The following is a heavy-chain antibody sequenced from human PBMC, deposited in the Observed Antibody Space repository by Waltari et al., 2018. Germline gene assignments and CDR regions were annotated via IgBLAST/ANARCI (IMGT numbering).Heavy chain of an antibody. Sequence: QVQLVQSGAEVKKPGSSVKVSCKASGGTFSSYAISWVRQALGQGLAWMGRIIPVFGTANYARKSQGRVTMTADKSTSTAYMELSSLRSEDTAVDDGARGTGENLYYYYYYGMDVWGQGTTVTVSS. D-gene: IGHD7-27*01. CDR3: ARGTGENLYYYYYYGMDV. J-gene: IGHJ6*02. V-gene: IGHV1-69*08. CDR2: IIPVFGTA. CDR1: GGTFSSYA.